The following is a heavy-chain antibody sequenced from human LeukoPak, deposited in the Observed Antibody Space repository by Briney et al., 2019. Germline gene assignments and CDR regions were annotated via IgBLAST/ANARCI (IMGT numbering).Heavy chain of an antibody. CDR3: AKAMGGYSYGYFDY. CDR2: ISYDRSDH. Sequence: PGRSLRLSCAASGFTFSSYAMHWVRQAPGKGLEWVAVISYDRSDHYYADSVKGRFTISRDNSKNTLYLQMNSLRAEDTAVYYCAKAMGGYSYGYFDYWGQGTLVTLSS. J-gene: IGHJ4*02. V-gene: IGHV3-30*18. D-gene: IGHD5-18*01. CDR1: GFTFSSYA.